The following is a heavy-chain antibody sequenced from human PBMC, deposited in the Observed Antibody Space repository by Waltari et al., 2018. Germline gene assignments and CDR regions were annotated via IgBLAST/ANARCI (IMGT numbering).Heavy chain of an antibody. CDR2: IYHSGTT. V-gene: IGHV4-38-2*02. CDR1: GYSISSGSS. J-gene: IGHJ5*02. Sequence: QVQLQQWGPGLVRTSENLSLTCDVAGYSISSGSSWGWIRQSPEKGLEWIGSIYHSGTTYYNPSLKSRVTISMYTSKNQFSLKLFSVTAADTAVYYCARDGDNGGNSWWFDPWGQGTLVTVSS. CDR3: ARDGDNGGNSWWFDP. D-gene: IGHD2-21*02.